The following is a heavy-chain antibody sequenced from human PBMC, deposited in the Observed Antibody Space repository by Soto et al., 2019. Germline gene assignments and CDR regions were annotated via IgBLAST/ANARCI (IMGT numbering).Heavy chain of an antibody. V-gene: IGHV3-23*01. J-gene: IGHJ6*03. Sequence: GGSLRLSCAASGFTFSSYAMSWVRQAPGKGLEWVSAISGSGGSTYYADSVKGRFTISRDNSKNTLYLQMNSLRAEDTAVYYCAKGLRFPRANYYYYMDVWGKGTTVTVSS. D-gene: IGHD3-10*01. CDR3: AKGLRFPRANYYYYMDV. CDR2: ISGSGGST. CDR1: GFTFSSYA.